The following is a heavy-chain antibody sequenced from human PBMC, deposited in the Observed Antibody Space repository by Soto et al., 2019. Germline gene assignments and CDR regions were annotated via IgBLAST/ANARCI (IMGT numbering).Heavy chain of an antibody. CDR2: IYHSGST. Sequence: QLQLQESGSGLVKPSQTLSLTCAVSGGSISSGGYSWSWIRQPPGKGLEWIGYIYHSGSTYYNPSLNSRVTISVDRSKNQFSLKPSSATAADTAVYYCARANVEMATINAFDIWGQGTMVTVSS. D-gene: IGHD5-12*01. V-gene: IGHV4-30-2*01. J-gene: IGHJ3*02. CDR3: ARANVEMATINAFDI. CDR1: GGSISSGGYS.